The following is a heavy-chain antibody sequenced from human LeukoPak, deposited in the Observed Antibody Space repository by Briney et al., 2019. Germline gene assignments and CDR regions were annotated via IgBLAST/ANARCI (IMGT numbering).Heavy chain of an antibody. CDR2: ISGSGGST. J-gene: IGHJ4*02. V-gene: IGHV3-23*01. D-gene: IGHD6-19*01. Sequence: GGCLRLSCAASGFTFGSYAMSWVRQAPGKGLEWVSVISGSGGSTDYADSVNGRFTISRDNSKNTLYLQMNSLRAEDTAVYYCAKDSSVEGNQHKDYWGQGTLVTVSS. CDR3: AKDSSVEGNQHKDY. CDR1: GFTFGSYA.